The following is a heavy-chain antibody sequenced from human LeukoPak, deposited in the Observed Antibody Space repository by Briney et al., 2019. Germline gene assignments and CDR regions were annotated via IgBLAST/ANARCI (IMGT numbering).Heavy chain of an antibody. V-gene: IGHV4-59*01. CDR1: GGSISSYY. D-gene: IGHD3-10*01. J-gene: IGHJ3*02. CDR3: ASRITMVRGVIPDAFDI. Sequence: SETLSLTCTVSGGSISSYYWSWIRQPPGKGLEWIGYIYYSGSTNYNPSLKSRVTISVDTSKNQFSLKLSSVTAADTAVYYCASRITMVRGVIPDAFDIWGQGIMVAVSS. CDR2: IYYSGST.